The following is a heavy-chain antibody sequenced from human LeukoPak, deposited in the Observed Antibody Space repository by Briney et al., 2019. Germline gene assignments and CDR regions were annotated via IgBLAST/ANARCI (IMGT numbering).Heavy chain of an antibody. Sequence: SETLSLTCTVSGGSISSYYGSWIRQPAEKGLEWSAYISDIGSINYTPSLRSRVTISLDTSKNQFSLTLSSVTAADTALYYFAEPHTRNTVVCWGGGALVTDSS. V-gene: IGHV4-59*08. CDR3: AEPHTRNTVVC. CDR1: GGSISSYY. J-gene: IGHJ4*02. CDR2: ISDIGSI. D-gene: IGHD2/OR15-2a*01.